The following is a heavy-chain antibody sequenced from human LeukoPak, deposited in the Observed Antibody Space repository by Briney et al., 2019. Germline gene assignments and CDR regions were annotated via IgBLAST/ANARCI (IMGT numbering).Heavy chain of an antibody. D-gene: IGHD5-18*01. J-gene: IGHJ4*02. CDR3: AGSGYSYGCFDY. CDR1: GGSISSGGYS. V-gene: IGHV4-30-2*05. Sequence: ASETLSLTCAVSGGSISSGGYSWSWIRQPPGKGLEWIGYMYHSGSTYHNPSLKSRVTISVDTSKNQFSLKLSSVTAADTAVYYCAGSGYSYGCFDYWGQGTLVTVSS. CDR2: MYHSGST.